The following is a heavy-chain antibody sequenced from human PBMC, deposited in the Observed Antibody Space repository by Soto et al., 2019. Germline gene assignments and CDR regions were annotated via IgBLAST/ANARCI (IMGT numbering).Heavy chain of an antibody. CDR2: IYPGDSDT. CDR3: ARLEYSSSSFDYYYDMDV. D-gene: IGHD6-6*01. V-gene: IGHV5-51*01. CDR1: GYSFTRFW. J-gene: IGHJ6*02. Sequence: GEALKISCKTSGYSFTRFWIGWVRQMPGKGLEWMGIIYPGDSDTRYSPSFQGQVIISVDKSINTAYLQWSSLKASDTAMYYCARLEYSSSSFDYYYDMDVWGQGTTVTVS.